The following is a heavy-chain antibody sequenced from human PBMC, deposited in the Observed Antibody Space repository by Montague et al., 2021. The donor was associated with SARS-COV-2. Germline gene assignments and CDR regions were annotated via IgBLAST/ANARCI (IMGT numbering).Heavy chain of an antibody. CDR1: GFTFDDYA. V-gene: IGHV3-9*01. Sequence: SLRLSFAASGFTFDDYAMHWVRQAPGRALEWVSGISWSSNSIGYGDSVKGRFTISRDNAKNSLYLQMNSLHQGPIGLPPGTLPQEHLWG. CDR3: TLPQEHL. CDR2: ISWSSNSI. J-gene: IGHJ6*01.